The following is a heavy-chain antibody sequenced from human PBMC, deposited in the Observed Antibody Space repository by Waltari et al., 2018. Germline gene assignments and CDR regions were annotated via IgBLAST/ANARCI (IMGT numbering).Heavy chain of an antibody. D-gene: IGHD6-19*01. CDR3: ARTVAGTYYYYYYMDV. CDR2: ISSSSSTI. Sequence: SMNWVRQAPGKGLEWVSYISSSSSTIYYADSVKGRFTISRDNAKNSLYLQMNSLRAEDTAVYYCARTVAGTYYYYYYMDVWGKGTTVTVSS. V-gene: IGHV3-48*04. CDR1: S. J-gene: IGHJ6*03.